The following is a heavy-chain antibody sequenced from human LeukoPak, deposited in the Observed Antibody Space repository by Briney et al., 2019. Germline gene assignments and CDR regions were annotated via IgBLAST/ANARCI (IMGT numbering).Heavy chain of an antibody. J-gene: IGHJ4*02. CDR1: GFTFSDYY. CDR3: ARDRYCSGGSCYGFDY. D-gene: IGHD2-15*01. CDR2: ISSSGSTI. V-gene: IGHV3-11*01. Sequence: GGSLRLSCAASGFTFSDYYMSWIRQAPGKGLEWVSYISSSGSTIYYADSVKGRFTISRDNAKNSLYLQMNSLRAEDTAVYYCARDRYCSGGSCYGFDYWGQGTLVTVSS.